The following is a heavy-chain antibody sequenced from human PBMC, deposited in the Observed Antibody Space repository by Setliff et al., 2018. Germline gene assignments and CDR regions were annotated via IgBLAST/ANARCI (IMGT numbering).Heavy chain of an antibody. V-gene: IGHV4-34*01. CDR3: AGGAFGSRWYVRPWFDP. D-gene: IGHD6-13*01. J-gene: IGHJ5*02. Sequence: TSETLSLTCAVYGDSFSGYFWTWIRQPPGKGLEWIGDIDQSGSTNYNPSLKSRLTISVDTSKNQFSLSLSSVTAADTAVYYCAGGAFGSRWYVRPWFDPWGQGTLVTVSS. CDR2: IDQSGST. CDR1: GDSFSGYF.